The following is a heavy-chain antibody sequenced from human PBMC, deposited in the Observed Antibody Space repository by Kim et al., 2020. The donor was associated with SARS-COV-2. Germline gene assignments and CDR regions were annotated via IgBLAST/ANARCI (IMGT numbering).Heavy chain of an antibody. CDR3: AKDTVTYGDYGAFSY. CDR2: ISYDGSNK. J-gene: IGHJ4*02. V-gene: IGHV3-30*18. D-gene: IGHD4-17*01. Sequence: GGSLRLSCAASGFTFSSYGMHWVRQAPGKGLEWVAVISYDGSNKYYADSVKGRFTISRDNSKNTLYLQMNSLRAEDTAVYYCAKDTVTYGDYGAFSYWGQGTLVTVSS. CDR1: GFTFSSYG.